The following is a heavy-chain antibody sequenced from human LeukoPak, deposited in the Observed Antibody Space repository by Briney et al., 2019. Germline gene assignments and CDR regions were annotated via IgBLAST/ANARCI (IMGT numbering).Heavy chain of an antibody. V-gene: IGHV4-34*01. Sequence: SETLSLTCAVYGGSFSGYYWSWIRQPPGKGLEWIGEINHSGSTNYNPSLKSRVTISVDTSKNQFSLKLSSVTAADTAVYYCAREGANGSGSYDDYYYMDVWGKGTTVTISS. CDR1: GGSFSGYY. CDR3: AREGANGSGSYDDYYYMDV. J-gene: IGHJ6*03. D-gene: IGHD3-10*01. CDR2: INHSGST.